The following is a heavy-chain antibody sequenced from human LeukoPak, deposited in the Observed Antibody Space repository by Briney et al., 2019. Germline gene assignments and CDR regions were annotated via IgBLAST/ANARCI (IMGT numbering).Heavy chain of an antibody. V-gene: IGHV3-23*01. CDR2: ISGSGGST. Sequence: PGGSLRLSCAASGFTFSSYAMSWVRQPPGKGLEWVSAISGSGGSTYYADSGKGRFTISRDNAKNTLYLQMNSLNAEDTAVYYCAKVRGIKVARITNIVDFWGQGTLVSVSS. CDR3: AKVRGIKVARITNIVDF. CDR1: GFTFSSYA. D-gene: IGHD5-12*01. J-gene: IGHJ4*02.